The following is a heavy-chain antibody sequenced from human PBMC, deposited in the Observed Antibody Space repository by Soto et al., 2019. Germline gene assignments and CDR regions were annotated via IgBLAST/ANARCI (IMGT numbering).Heavy chain of an antibody. CDR3: KSGYGSGSYVDY. V-gene: IGHV3-30*03. Sequence: HPGGSLRLSCAASGFTFSSYDMHWVRQAPGKGLEWLAIISYDGSNRYYADSVEGRFTISRDNSKNTLYLQMNSLRVEDTAMYYCKSGYGSGSYVDYWGQGTLVTVSS. CDR1: GFTFSSYD. D-gene: IGHD3-10*01. CDR2: ISYDGSNR. J-gene: IGHJ4*02.